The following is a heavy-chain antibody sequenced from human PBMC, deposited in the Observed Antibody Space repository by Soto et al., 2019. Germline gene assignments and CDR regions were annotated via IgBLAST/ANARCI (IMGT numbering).Heavy chain of an antibody. V-gene: IGHV2-5*02. J-gene: IGHJ4*02. CDR3: IYNGLSGGYPVLDY. CDR2: IYWDDDK. CDR1: GFSLSTSGVG. D-gene: IGHD2-15*01. Sequence: QITLKESGPTLVKPTQTLTLTCTFSGFSLSTSGVGVGWIRQPPGKALEWLALIYWDDDKRYSPSLKSRLTITKDTTKNQVVLTMTNMDPVDTATYYCIYNGLSGGYPVLDYWGQGTLVTVSS.